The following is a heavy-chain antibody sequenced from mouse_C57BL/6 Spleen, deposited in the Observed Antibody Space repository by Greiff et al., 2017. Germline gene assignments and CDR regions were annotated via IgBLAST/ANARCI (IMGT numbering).Heavy chain of an antibody. CDR1: GYAFSSYW. CDR2: IYPGDGDT. J-gene: IGHJ2*01. V-gene: IGHV1-80*01. Sequence: VQLQQSGAELVKPGASVQISCKASGYAFSSYWMNWVKQRPGTGLEWIGQIYPGDGDTNYNGKFKGKATLTADKSSSTAYMQRSSLTSEDSAVYFCARWLVPNYFDYWGQGTTLTVSS. CDR3: ARWLVPNYFDY. D-gene: IGHD1-1*02.